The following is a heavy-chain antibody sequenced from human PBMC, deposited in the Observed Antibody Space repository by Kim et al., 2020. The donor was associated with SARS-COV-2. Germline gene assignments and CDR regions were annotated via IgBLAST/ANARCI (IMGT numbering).Heavy chain of an antibody. V-gene: IGHV4-31*03. J-gene: IGHJ3*02. CDR3: ARELQQLPRGAFDI. CDR1: GGSISSGGYY. Sequence: SETLSLTCTVSGGSISSGGYYWSWIRQHPGKGLEWIGYIYYSGSTYYNPSLKGRVTISVDTSKNQFSLKLSSVTAADTAVYYCARELQQLPRGAFDIWGQGTMVTVSS. D-gene: IGHD6-13*01. CDR2: IYYSGST.